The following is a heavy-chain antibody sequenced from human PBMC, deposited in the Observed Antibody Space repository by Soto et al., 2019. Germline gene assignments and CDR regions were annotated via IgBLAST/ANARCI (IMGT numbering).Heavy chain of an antibody. D-gene: IGHD1-7*01. CDR3: ATTYNWNYVRIFDS. Sequence: VGSLRLSCAASGFTFSSCAMSWVRQAPGTGLEWVPSITSGGSTYYADSVKGRFTISRDNSKNTLYLQMNSLRGEDTAVYHCATTYNWNYVRIFDSWGQGTLVTVSS. CDR2: ITSGGST. J-gene: IGHJ4*02. V-gene: IGHV3-23*01. CDR1: GFTFSSCA.